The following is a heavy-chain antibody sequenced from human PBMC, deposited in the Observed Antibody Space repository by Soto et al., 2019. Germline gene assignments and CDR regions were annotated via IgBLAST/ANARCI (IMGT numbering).Heavy chain of an antibody. CDR1: GGSISSYY. J-gene: IGHJ5*02. CDR3: ARAPTHYYDSSGYHNWFDT. D-gene: IGHD3-22*01. CDR2: IYYSGNT. Sequence: PSETLSLTCTVSGGSISSYYWSWIRQPPGKGLEWIGYIYYSGNTYYNPSLKSRVTISVDTSKNQFSLKLSSVTAADTAVYYCARAPTHYYDSSGYHNWFDTWGQGTLATVSS. V-gene: IGHV4-59*08.